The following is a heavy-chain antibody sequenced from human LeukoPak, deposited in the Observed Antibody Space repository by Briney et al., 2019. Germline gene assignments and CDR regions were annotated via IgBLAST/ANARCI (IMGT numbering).Heavy chain of an antibody. D-gene: IGHD5-24*01. CDR3: GRDKDAYIPGTPDY. J-gene: IGHJ4*02. Sequence: ASVKVSCKASGYTFTNYGISWVREAPGQELEWMGWISANNGNTNYAQKFQGRVTMTTDTSTTTAYMELRSLRSDDTAVYYCGRDKDAYIPGTPDYWGQGTLVTVSS. V-gene: IGHV1-18*01. CDR1: GYTFTNYG. CDR2: ISANNGNT.